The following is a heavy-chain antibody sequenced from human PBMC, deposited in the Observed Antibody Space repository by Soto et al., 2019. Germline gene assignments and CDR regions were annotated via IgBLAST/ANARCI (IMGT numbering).Heavy chain of an antibody. D-gene: IGHD2-2*02. J-gene: IGHJ4*02. V-gene: IGHV3-15*01. CDR2: IKSKTDGVTT. CDR3: TTAPCSTSCYTADY. CDR1: GFSFRNAL. Sequence: GGSLRLSCAASGFSFRNALVSRVRQSPGKGLEWVGRIKSKTDGVTTDYAAPVKGRFTISRDDSKNTLYLQMNSLKTEDTAVYYCTTAPCSTSCYTADYWAQGTLVTVSS.